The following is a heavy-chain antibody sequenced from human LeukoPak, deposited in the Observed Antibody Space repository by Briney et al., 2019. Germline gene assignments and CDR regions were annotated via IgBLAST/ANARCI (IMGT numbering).Heavy chain of an antibody. CDR3: ARDGGSRKGAFDI. V-gene: IGHV3-53*01. CDR2: IYSGGST. D-gene: IGHD1-26*01. Sequence: GGSLRLSCAASGFTVSSNYMSWVRQAPGKGLEWVSVIYSGGSTYYADSVKGRFTISRDNSKNTRDLQMNSLRAEDTAVYYCARDGGSRKGAFDIWGQGTMVTVSS. J-gene: IGHJ3*02. CDR1: GFTVSSNY.